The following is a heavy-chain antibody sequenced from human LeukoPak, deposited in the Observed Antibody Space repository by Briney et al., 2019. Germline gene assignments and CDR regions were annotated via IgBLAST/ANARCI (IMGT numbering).Heavy chain of an antibody. CDR1: SGSVNSVDYL. CDR2: ICHSGST. Sequence: SETLSLTCTVSSGSVNSVDYLWRSTRQPPGKVLEWNGYICHSGSTHYNPARKSRVTISVDKSRNQFSVKLTSKTAADTAVYYCARDFVVAGTLGCFDPWGQGTLVTVSS. CDR3: ARDFVVAGTLGCFDP. D-gene: IGHD6-19*01. V-gene: IGHV4-30-2*01. J-gene: IGHJ5*02.